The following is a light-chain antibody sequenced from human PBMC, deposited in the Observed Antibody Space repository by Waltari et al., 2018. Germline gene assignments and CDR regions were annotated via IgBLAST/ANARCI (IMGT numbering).Light chain of an antibody. CDR2: KAS. J-gene: IGKJ1*01. CDR3: QQYYSYLWA. CDR1: QSIDSW. V-gene: IGKV1-5*03. Sequence: DIQMTQSPSTLSASVGDRVTITCRASQSIDSWLAWYQQKPGKAPKLLIFKASTLESGVPSRFSGGGSGTEFTLTISSLQPDDFATYYCQQYYSYLWAFGQGTKVEIK.